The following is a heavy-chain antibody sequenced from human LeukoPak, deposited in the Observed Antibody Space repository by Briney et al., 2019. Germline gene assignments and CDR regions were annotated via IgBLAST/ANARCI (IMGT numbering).Heavy chain of an antibody. CDR2: ISAYNDNT. CDR1: GYTFISYG. D-gene: IGHD6-19*01. V-gene: IGHV1-18*01. Sequence: ATVKLSCKASGYTFISYGISWVRQAPGQGLEWMGCISAYNDNTNYAQKLQGRVTMTTDTSTSTAYMELRSLRSDDTAVYYCARVWGSGWPIYYYYYGMDVWGQGTTVTVSS. CDR3: ARVWGSGWPIYYYYYGMDV. J-gene: IGHJ6*02.